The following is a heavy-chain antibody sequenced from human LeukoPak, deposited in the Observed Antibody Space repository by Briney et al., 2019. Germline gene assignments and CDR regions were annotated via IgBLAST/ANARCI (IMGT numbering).Heavy chain of an antibody. CDR1: GDMFSSYG. V-gene: IGHV1-18*01. CDR3: ARDVSHRLFYDSSGYYILFDY. J-gene: IGHJ4*02. D-gene: IGHD3-22*01. CDR2: ISANNGNA. Sequence: ASLKVSCKASGDMFSSYGISWVRHAPGQGLEWMWWISANNGNANHAQKLQGRVTMTRDTSTSTAYMELRSLRSDDTAVYYCARDVSHRLFYDSSGYYILFDYWGQGTLVTVSS.